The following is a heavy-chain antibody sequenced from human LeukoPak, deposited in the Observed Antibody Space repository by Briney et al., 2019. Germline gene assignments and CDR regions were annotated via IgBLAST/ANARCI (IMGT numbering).Heavy chain of an antibody. V-gene: IGHV1-24*01. Sequence: ASVKVSFKVSGYTLTELSIHWVRQALGKGLEWMGGFDPEDDETIYAQKFQGRVTLTEDTSTDTAHMELSSLRSEDTAVYYCATGHSGYGYVIDSWGQGTLVTVSS. CDR2: FDPEDDET. J-gene: IGHJ4*02. CDR1: GYTLTELS. CDR3: ATGHSGYGYVIDS. D-gene: IGHD5-18*01.